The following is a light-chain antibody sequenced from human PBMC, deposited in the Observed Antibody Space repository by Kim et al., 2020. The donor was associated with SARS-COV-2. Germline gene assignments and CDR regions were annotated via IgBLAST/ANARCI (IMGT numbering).Light chain of an antibody. CDR1: SSDIGEYDF. Sequence: GQSGTITCTGTSSDIGEYDFVSWYQQHPGQVPKLMIYEVTKRPSGVPDRFSGSKSGNTASLTVSGLQAEDEAQYYCCAYAGFSTLVFGTGTKVTVL. J-gene: IGLJ1*01. CDR2: EVT. V-gene: IGLV2-8*01. CDR3: CAYAGFSTLV.